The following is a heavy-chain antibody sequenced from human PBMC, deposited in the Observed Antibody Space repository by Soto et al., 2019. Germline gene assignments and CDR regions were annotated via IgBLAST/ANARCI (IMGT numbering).Heavy chain of an antibody. Sequence: ASVKVSCKASGYTFISSYMHWVRQAPGQGLEWMGIINPSGGSTSYAQKFQGRVTMTRDTSTSTVYMELSSLRSEDTAVYYCARDRAREYSGYDSRGDWFDPWGQGTLVTVSS. D-gene: IGHD5-12*01. CDR2: INPSGGST. CDR3: ARDRAREYSGYDSRGDWFDP. CDR1: GYTFISSY. J-gene: IGHJ5*02. V-gene: IGHV1-46*03.